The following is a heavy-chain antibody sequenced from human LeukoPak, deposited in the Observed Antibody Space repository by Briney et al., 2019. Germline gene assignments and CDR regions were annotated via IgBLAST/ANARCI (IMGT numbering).Heavy chain of an antibody. CDR2: INPNSGVT. D-gene: IGHD2-2*01. CDR3: ASGREYCSSTSCWGYYMDV. V-gene: IGHV1-2*02. J-gene: IGHJ6*03. CDR1: GYTFTGYY. Sequence: ASVKVSCKASGYTFTGYYIHWVRQAPGQGLELMGWINPNSGVTNYAQKFQGRVTMTRDTSISPAYMELSRLRSDDTAVYYCASGREYCSSTSCWGYYMDVWGKGTTVTISS.